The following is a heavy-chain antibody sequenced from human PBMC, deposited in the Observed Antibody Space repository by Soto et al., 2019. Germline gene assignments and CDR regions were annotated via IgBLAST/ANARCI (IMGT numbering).Heavy chain of an antibody. CDR3: ARAASPGSSSLYLDAFDI. D-gene: IGHD6-13*01. Sequence: EVQLEESGGDLVQPGGSLRLSCAGSVFTLSAYWMTWVRQAPGKGLEWVANINRDGSKKSYLDSVRGRFTISRDNVGNSLYLQMDSLRADDTALYYCARAASPGSSSLYLDAFDIWGQGTMVTVSS. CDR1: VFTLSAYW. J-gene: IGHJ3*02. V-gene: IGHV3-7*05. CDR2: INRDGSKK.